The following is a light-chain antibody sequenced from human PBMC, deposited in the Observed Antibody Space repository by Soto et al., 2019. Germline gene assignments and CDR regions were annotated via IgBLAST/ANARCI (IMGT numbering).Light chain of an antibody. CDR1: QSISTL. J-gene: IGKJ1*01. V-gene: IGKV1-5*01. Sequence: DIQMTQSPSTLSASVGARVTFTCRATQSISTLLAWYQQKPGKAPKLLIYDASTLESGDPTRFSGSGSGTEFTLTISSLQPDDFATYYCQQYTSYSPWTFGRGAKVEMK. CDR2: DAS. CDR3: QQYTSYSPWT.